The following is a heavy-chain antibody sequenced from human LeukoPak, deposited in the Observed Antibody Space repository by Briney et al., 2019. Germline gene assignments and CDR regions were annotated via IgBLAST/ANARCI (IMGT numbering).Heavy chain of an antibody. J-gene: IGHJ4*02. CDR1: GFTFSNXX. CDR2: IWYDGSEK. Sequence: GGSLRLSCAXSGFTFSNXXXXXXRQAPGKXXEWVAVIWYDGSEKXXXDSVXXRFTISRDNSRNTLYLQMNSLRAEDTALYYCARGVTTADYWGQGTLVTVSS. V-gene: IGHV3-33*01. CDR3: ARGVTTADY. D-gene: IGHD4-17*01.